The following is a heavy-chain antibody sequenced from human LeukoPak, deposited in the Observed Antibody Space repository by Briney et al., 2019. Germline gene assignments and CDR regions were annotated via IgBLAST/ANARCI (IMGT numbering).Heavy chain of an antibody. D-gene: IGHD6-19*01. J-gene: IGHJ3*02. CDR1: GYTFTVYY. Sequence: ASVKVSCKASGYTFTVYYMHWVRQAPGQGLEWMGWINPNSGGTNYAQKFQGRVTMTRDTSISTAYMELSRLRSDDTAVYYCARSEQWLDAFDIWGQGTMVTVSS. V-gene: IGHV1-2*02. CDR2: INPNSGGT. CDR3: ARSEQWLDAFDI.